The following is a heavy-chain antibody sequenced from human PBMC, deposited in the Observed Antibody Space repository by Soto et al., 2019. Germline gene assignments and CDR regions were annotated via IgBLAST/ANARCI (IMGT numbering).Heavy chain of an antibody. CDR3: ARARSGYYYHNGLDF. V-gene: IGHV3-48*02. D-gene: IGHD3-22*01. CDR1: GFTFSNYA. CDR2: ISTSSGTI. Sequence: GGSLRLSCVGSGFTFSNYAMNWVRQAPGKGLESVSYISTSSGTIYYSDSVKGRFTISRDNGKNSLYLQMNSLRDEDTGVYYCARARSGYYYHNGLDFWCPATSVTV. J-gene: IGHJ6*02.